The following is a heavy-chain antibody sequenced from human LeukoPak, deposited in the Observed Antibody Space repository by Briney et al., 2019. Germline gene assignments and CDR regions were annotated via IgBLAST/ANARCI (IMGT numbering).Heavy chain of an antibody. V-gene: IGHV3-21*01. J-gene: IGHJ3*02. CDR1: GFTFSSYS. D-gene: IGHD3-16*02. CDR3: ARDMTFGGVIVRLTGAFDI. CDR2: FSSSSSYI. Sequence: GGSLRLSCAASGFTFSSYSMNWVRQAPGKGLEWVSSFSSSSSYIYYADSVKGRFTISRDNAKNSLYLQMNSLRAEDTAVYYCARDMTFGGVIVRLTGAFDIWGQGTMVTVSS.